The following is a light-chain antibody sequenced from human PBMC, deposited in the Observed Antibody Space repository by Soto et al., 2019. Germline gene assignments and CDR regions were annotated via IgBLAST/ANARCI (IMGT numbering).Light chain of an antibody. Sequence: QSAPTQPASVSGSPGQSITISCTGTSRDIGFFNYVSWYQQFPGNAPKLIIFEVTNRPSGVSNRFSASKSGNTASLTISGLQAEDGADYYCSSYTTRSTYVFGTGTKLTVL. CDR1: SRDIGFFNY. V-gene: IGLV2-14*01. J-gene: IGLJ1*01. CDR3: SSYTTRSTYV. CDR2: EVT.